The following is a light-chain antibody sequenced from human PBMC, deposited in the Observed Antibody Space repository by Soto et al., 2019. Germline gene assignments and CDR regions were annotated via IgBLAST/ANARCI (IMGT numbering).Light chain of an antibody. Sequence: EIVMTQSPATLSVSPGERATLSCRAGQSVSSNLAWYQQKPGQAPRLLIYGASTRATGIPARFSGSGSGTEFTLTISSLQSEDFAVYYCQQYNNWPQPFGQGTKVDIK. CDR2: GAS. V-gene: IGKV3-15*01. J-gene: IGKJ1*01. CDR1: QSVSSN. CDR3: QQYNNWPQP.